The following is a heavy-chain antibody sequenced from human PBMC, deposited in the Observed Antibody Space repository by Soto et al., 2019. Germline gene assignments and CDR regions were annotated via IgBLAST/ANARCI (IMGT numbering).Heavy chain of an antibody. CDR3: AKVLRFGDTYYSAMDV. J-gene: IGHJ6*02. CDR2: ISGGGSST. CDR1: GFTFSYYA. Sequence: EVQLLESGGGLVQPGGSLRLSCAASGFTFSYYAMSWVRQAPGKGLEWVSAISGGGSSTYYADSVKGRFTISRDNSKNTLYLQMNSLRAEDTAVYYCAKVLRFGDTYYSAMDVWGQGTTITVSS. V-gene: IGHV3-23*01. D-gene: IGHD3-10*01.